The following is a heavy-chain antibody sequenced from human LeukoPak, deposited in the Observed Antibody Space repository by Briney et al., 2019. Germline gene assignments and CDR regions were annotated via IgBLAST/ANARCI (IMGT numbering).Heavy chain of an antibody. CDR2: MNPNSGNT. CDR1: GDTFTTYD. Sequence: ASVTVSCKASGDTFTTYDVNWARQACGQGREGMGWMNPNSGNTGYAQKFQGRLTMTRNTSISTAYMVLSSLRSDDTAVYYCVRTAGIFWSGAYYFDSWGQGTLVTVSS. CDR3: VRTAGIFWSGAYYFDS. V-gene: IGHV1-8*01. J-gene: IGHJ4*02. D-gene: IGHD3-3*01.